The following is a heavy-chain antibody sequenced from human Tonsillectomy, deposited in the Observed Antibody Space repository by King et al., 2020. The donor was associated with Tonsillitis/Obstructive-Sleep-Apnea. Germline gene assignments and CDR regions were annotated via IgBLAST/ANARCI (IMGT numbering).Heavy chain of an antibody. D-gene: IGHD3-10*02. CDR3: ARDGNTMSYDY. V-gene: IGHV3-7*04. Sequence: VQLVESGGGLVQPGGSLRLSCAASGFTFSSYWMSWVRQAPGKGLEGVANIKTDGTEKYYVDSVKGRFTISRDNAKNSLYLQVNSLRAEDTAVYYCARDGNTMSYDYWGQGTLVTVSS. CDR2: IKTDGTEK. J-gene: IGHJ4*02. CDR1: GFTFSSYW.